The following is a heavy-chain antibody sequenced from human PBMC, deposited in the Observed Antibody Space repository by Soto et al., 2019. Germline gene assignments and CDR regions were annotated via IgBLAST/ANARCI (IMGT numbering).Heavy chain of an antibody. V-gene: IGHV3-21*06. CDR2: ISSTGGSI. J-gene: IGHJ4*02. Sequence: GGSLRLSCAVSGFTFRNFAMNWVRQAPGKGLEWVSSISSTGGSIYYAESLKGRFTVSRDNAQNFLYLQMNRLRVEDTAVYYCARAAREMVATPHGYWGQGTLVTVSS. D-gene: IGHD3-10*01. CDR1: GFTFRNFA. CDR3: ARAAREMVATPHGY.